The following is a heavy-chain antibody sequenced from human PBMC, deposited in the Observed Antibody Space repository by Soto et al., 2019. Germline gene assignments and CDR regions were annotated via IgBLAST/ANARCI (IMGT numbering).Heavy chain of an antibody. Sequence: QVHLVQSGPDLKRPGASMKVSCKASGYTFTSYGISWVRQAPGQGLEWMAWISPLKGRTQYSQKAQGRVTLSTDTSSNTAYMEMTTLRVDDTAVYYGAMDYGDRPEYFKHWGQGTLVTVS. D-gene: IGHD4-17*01. CDR1: GYTFTSYG. J-gene: IGHJ1*01. V-gene: IGHV1-18*04. CDR2: ISPLKGRT. CDR3: AMDYGDRPEYFKH.